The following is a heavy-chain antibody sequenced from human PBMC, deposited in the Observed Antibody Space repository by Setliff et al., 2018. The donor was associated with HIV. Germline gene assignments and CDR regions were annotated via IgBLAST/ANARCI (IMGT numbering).Heavy chain of an antibody. J-gene: IGHJ4*02. CDR2: IYTSGST. CDR3: ARGLNYYGSGSYLPLGY. Sequence: SETLSLTCTVSGGSISSRSYYWGWIRQPPGKGLEWIGRIYTSGSTNYNPSLKSRVTISVDTSKNQFSLKLRSVTAADTAVYYCARGLNYYGSGSYLPLGYWGQGTLVTVS. V-gene: IGHV4-39*07. D-gene: IGHD3-10*01. CDR1: GGSISSRSYY.